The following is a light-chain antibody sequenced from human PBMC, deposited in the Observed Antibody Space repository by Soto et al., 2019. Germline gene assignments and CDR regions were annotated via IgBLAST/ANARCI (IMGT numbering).Light chain of an antibody. Sequence: EIVLTQSPGILSLSPGERATLSCRASQSVSSSSLVWYQQKPGQAPRLLIYGASTRATGIPDRFSVSGSETGFTLAISRLEPEDFEVDYCQQYRTFGQGTKVEIK. V-gene: IGKV3-20*01. CDR2: GAS. CDR1: QSVSSSS. CDR3: QQYRT. J-gene: IGKJ1*01.